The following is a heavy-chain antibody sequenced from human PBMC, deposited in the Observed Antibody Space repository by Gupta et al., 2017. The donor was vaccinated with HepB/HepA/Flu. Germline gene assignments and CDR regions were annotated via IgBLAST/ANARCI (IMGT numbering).Heavy chain of an antibody. CDR3: VRGGMYRGDV. D-gene: IGHD3-16*01. CDR2: IKQDGSEK. V-gene: IGHV3-7*01. Sequence: DVQLVESGGDLVQPGGSLRLSCPASGFTFRTHRLSWVRQAPGKGLEWVASIKQDGSEKHYVDSVKGRFTISKDNAENSLHLQMNSLRAEDTAVYYCVRGGMYRGDVWGKGTTVTVCS. J-gene: IGHJ6*04. CDR1: GFTFRTHR.